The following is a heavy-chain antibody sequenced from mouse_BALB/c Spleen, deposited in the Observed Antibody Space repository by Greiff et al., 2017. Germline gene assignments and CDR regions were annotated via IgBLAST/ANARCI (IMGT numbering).Heavy chain of an antibody. J-gene: IGHJ3*01. V-gene: IGHV1-18*01. CDR2: INPYNGGT. CDR3: ARWGYDYGAWFAY. D-gene: IGHD1-1*01. Sequence: VQLQQSGPELVKPGASMKISCKASGYSFPGYTMNWVKQSHGRNLEWIGLINPYNGGTSYNQKFKGKATLTVDKSSSTAYMELLSLTSEDSAVYYCARWGYDYGAWFAYWGQGTLVTVSA. CDR1: GYSFPGYT.